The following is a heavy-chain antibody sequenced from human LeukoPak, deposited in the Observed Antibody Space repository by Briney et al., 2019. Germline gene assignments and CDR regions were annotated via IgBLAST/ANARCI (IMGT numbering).Heavy chain of an antibody. D-gene: IGHD6-19*01. J-gene: IGHJ4*02. V-gene: IGHV3-21*01. CDR1: GFTFSSYS. CDR3: ARASYSSGWSH. CDR2: ISSSSSYI. Sequence: GGSLRLSCAASGFTFSSYSMNWVRRAPGKGLEWVSSISSSSSYIYYADSVKGRFTISRDNAKNSLYLQMNSLRAEDTAVYYCARASYSSGWSHWGQGTLVTVSS.